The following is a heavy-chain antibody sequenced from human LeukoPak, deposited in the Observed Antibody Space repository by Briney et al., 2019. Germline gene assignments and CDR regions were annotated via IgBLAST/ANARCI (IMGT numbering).Heavy chain of an antibody. D-gene: IGHD4-17*01. Sequence: SETLSLTCAVYGGSFSGYYWSWIRQPPGKGLEWIGEINHSGSTNYNPSLKSRVTISVDTSKNQFSLELSSVTAADTAVYYCTRESGSVTSEVDFDYWGQGTLVTVSS. CDR2: INHSGST. CDR1: GGSFSGYY. J-gene: IGHJ4*02. CDR3: TRESGSVTSEVDFDY. V-gene: IGHV4-34*01.